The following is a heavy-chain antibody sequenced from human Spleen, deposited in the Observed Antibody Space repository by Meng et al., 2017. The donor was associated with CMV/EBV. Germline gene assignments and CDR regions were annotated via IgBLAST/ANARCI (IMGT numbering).Heavy chain of an antibody. Sequence: ASVKVSCKAPGYTFTSYGISWVRQAPGQGLEWMGWISAYNGNTNYAQKLQGRVTMTTDTSTSTAYMELRSLRSDDTAVYYCARSQLADNWFDPWGQGTLVTVSS. CDR1: GYTFTSYG. CDR2: ISAYNGNT. D-gene: IGHD6-6*01. J-gene: IGHJ5*02. CDR3: ARSQLADNWFDP. V-gene: IGHV1-18*01.